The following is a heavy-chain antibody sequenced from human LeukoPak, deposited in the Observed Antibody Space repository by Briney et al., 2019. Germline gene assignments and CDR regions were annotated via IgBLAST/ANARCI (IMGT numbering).Heavy chain of an antibody. CDR3: ARQGDTGSWYFDY. V-gene: IGHV3-30-3*01. J-gene: IGHJ4*02. CDR2: ISHDGSNQ. CDR1: GFTFTYYA. D-gene: IGHD2-21*02. Sequence: GRSLRLSCAVSGFTFTYYAMHWVRQVPGKGLEWVAVISHDGSNQQYADSVKGQVTISRDNSKSTLYLQMDSLRAGDTVVYYCARQGDTGSWYFDYWGQGTLVTVSS.